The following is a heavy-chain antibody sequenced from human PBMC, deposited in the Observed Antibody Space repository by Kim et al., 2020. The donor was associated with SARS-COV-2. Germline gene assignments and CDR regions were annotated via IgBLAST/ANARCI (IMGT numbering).Heavy chain of an antibody. V-gene: IGHV4-59*01. CDR2: T. Sequence: TNHNPSLKSRVNISVDTSKNQFSLKLSSVTAADTAVYYCARDRLVGAFDIWGQGTMVTVSS. J-gene: IGHJ3*02. CDR3: ARDRLVGAFDI. D-gene: IGHD6-19*01.